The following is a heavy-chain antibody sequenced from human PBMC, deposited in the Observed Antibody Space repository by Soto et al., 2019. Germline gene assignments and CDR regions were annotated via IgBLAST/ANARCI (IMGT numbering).Heavy chain of an antibody. CDR3: ARGSGGSTDNYYYYYMDV. Sequence: ASVKVSCKASGYTFTSYDINWVRQATGQGLEWMGWMNPNSGNTGYAQKFQGWVTMTRDTSISTAYMELSRLRSDDTAVYYCARGSGGSTDNYYYYYMDVWGKGTTVTVSS. V-gene: IGHV1-8*01. D-gene: IGHD2-15*01. CDR1: GYTFTSYD. J-gene: IGHJ6*03. CDR2: MNPNSGNT.